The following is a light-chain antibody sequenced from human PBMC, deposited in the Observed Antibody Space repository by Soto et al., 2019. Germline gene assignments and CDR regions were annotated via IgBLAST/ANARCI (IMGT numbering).Light chain of an antibody. V-gene: IGLV2-14*01. CDR3: SSYTSRDTLYV. CDR1: SSDVGGYNY. Sequence: QSALTQPASVSGSPGQSITISCTGTSSDVGGYNYVSWYQQHPGKAPKLMIYDVSNRPSGVSNRFSGSKSGNTASLTISGLQAEDEADYYCSSYTSRDTLYVFGSGTKVTVL. J-gene: IGLJ1*01. CDR2: DVS.